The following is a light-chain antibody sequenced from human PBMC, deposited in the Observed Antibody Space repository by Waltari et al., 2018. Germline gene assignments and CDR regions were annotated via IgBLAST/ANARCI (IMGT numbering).Light chain of an antibody. J-gene: IGKJ2*01. CDR1: QSISTS. V-gene: IGKV1-39*01. CDR3: QQYGSSPVT. Sequence: DIQMTQSPPSLSASVGDRVTITCRATQSISTSLNWYQQKPGKAPNLLIYGASSLERGVPSRFSGSGSGTDFTLTISSLHPEDFAVYYCQQYGSSPVTFGQGTKLEIK. CDR2: GAS.